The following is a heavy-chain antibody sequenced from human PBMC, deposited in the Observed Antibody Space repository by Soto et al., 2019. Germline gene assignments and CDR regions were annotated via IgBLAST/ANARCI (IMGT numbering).Heavy chain of an antibody. CDR1: GYTFTSYG. J-gene: IGHJ5*02. D-gene: IGHD1-26*01. Sequence: ASVRVSCNASGYTFTSYGISWVRQSPGQGLEWMGWISAYNGNTNYAQKLQGRVTMTTDTSTSTAYMELRSLRSDDTAVYYCARVPKWELLVPDPWGQGTLVPVSS. V-gene: IGHV1-18*04. CDR2: ISAYNGNT. CDR3: ARVPKWELLVPDP.